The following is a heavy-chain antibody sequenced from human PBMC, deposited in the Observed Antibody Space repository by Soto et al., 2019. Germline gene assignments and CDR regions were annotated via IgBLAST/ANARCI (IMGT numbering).Heavy chain of an antibody. Sequence: SETLSLTCTVSGGSFSNYYWSWIRQPPGKGLEWIGSIYYSGSTNYNPSLKSRFTISIDTSKNQFSLKLRSVTAADTAVYYCARLWSSGGYGMGVWGQGTTVTVSS. CDR2: IYYSGST. CDR1: GGSFSNYY. CDR3: ARLWSSGGYGMGV. V-gene: IGHV4-59*08. J-gene: IGHJ6*02. D-gene: IGHD6-19*01.